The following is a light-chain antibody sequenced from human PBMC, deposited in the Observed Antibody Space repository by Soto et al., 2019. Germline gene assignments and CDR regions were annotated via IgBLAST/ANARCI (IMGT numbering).Light chain of an antibody. J-gene: IGKJ4*01. CDR1: QSVDSW. V-gene: IGKV1-5*03. CDR3: QQYKSFSLT. CDR2: KTS. Sequence: DIQMTQSPSTLSASIVDRVTITCRASQSVDSWLAWYQQKPGKAPKLLIYKTSNLESGVPSRFSGSGSGTEFSLTISSLQPDDFATYYCQQYKSFSLTFAGGTRVEVK.